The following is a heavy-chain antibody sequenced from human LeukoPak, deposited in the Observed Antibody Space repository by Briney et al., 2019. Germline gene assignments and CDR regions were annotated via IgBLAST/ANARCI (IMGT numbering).Heavy chain of an antibody. D-gene: IGHD1-14*01. CDR2: INHSGST. J-gene: IGHJ5*02. Sequence: PSETLSLTCAVYGGSFSGYYWSWIRQPPGKGLEWIGEINHSGSTNYNPSLKSRVTISVDTSKNQFSLKLSSVTAADTAVYYCARVPKLLNHRWFDPWGQGTLVTVSS. CDR3: ARVPKLLNHRWFDP. CDR1: GGSFSGYY. V-gene: IGHV4-34*01.